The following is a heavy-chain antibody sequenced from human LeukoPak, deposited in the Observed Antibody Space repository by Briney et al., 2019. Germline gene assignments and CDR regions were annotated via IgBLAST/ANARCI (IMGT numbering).Heavy chain of an antibody. Sequence: SETLSLTCTVSGGSISSYYWSWIRPPRGKGLEWIGYIYYSGSTNYNPSLKSRVTISVDTSNNQFSLKLSSVTAADTAVYYCARDGGGSYHFDYWGQGTLFTVSS. D-gene: IGHD1-26*01. CDR3: ARDGGGSYHFDY. V-gene: IGHV4-59*01. CDR1: GGSISSYY. J-gene: IGHJ4*02. CDR2: IYYSGST.